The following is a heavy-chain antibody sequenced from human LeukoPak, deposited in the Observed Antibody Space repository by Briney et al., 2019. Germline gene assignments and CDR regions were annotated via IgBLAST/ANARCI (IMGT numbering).Heavy chain of an antibody. CDR1: GFTFSSFA. CDR3: ARDFMGVSTA. V-gene: IGHV3-23*01. Sequence: GGSLRLSCAASGFTFSSFAMSWVRQAPGKGLEWVSGISGSGGSTYYADSVKGRFTISRDNSKNTLYLQMNSLRAEDTAVYYCARDFMGVSTAWGQGPLVTVSS. J-gene: IGHJ4*02. D-gene: IGHD3-16*01. CDR2: ISGSGGST.